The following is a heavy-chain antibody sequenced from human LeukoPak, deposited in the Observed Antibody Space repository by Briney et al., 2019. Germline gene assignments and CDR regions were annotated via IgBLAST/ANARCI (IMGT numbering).Heavy chain of an antibody. J-gene: IGHJ3*02. V-gene: IGHV4-39*01. Sequence: NPSETLSLTCTVSGGSISSSSYYWGWIRQPPGKGLEWIVSIYYSGSTYYNPAPKSRVTISVDTSKNQSSLKQSSVPAADTAVYYCASSPGRYFDWLHKGGAFDIWGQGTMVTVSS. CDR3: ASSPGRYFDWLHKGGAFDI. CDR2: IYYSGST. CDR1: GGSISSSSYY. D-gene: IGHD3-9*01.